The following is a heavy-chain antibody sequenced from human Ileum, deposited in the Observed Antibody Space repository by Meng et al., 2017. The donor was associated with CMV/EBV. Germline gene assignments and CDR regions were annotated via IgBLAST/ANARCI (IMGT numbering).Heavy chain of an antibody. V-gene: IGHV4-34*01. CDR3: ARKYCGSSNCYPFDY. CDR2: INHSGSA. Sequence: YGVSFSGYSWSWIRQSPGQGLEWIGQINHSGSASYNPSLRRRVTISEDTSKNQFSLRLTSVTAADTAIYYCARKYCGSSNCYPFDYWGQGELVTVSS. J-gene: IGHJ4*02. D-gene: IGHD2-2*01. CDR1: GVSFSGYS.